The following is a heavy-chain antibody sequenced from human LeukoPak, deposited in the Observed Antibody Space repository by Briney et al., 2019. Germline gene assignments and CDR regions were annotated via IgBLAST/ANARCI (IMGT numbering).Heavy chain of an antibody. Sequence: ASVKVSYKGSGYTFTSYYMHWVRQAPGQGLEWMGIINPSGGSTSYAQKFQGRVTMTRDTSTSTVYMELSSLRSEDTAVYYCAREGPLIQLWFDYWGQGTLVTVSS. J-gene: IGHJ5*01. CDR3: AREGPLIQLWFDY. CDR2: INPSGGST. D-gene: IGHD5-18*01. V-gene: IGHV1-46*01. CDR1: GYTFTSYY.